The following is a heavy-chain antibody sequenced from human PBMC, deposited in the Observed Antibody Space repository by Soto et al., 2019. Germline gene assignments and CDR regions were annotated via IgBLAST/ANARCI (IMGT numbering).Heavy chain of an antibody. D-gene: IGHD3-10*01. V-gene: IGHV4-59*08. J-gene: IGHJ6*04. Sequence: ASETLSLTCTVSGGSISSYYWSWIRQPPGKGLEWIGYIYYSGSTNYNPSLKSRVTISVDTSKNQFSLKLSSVTAAATAVYYCERSQYYSGWGAPPPLDAGGKGPTVTVSS. CDR3: ERSQYYSGWGAPPPLDA. CDR2: IYYSGST. CDR1: GGSISSYY.